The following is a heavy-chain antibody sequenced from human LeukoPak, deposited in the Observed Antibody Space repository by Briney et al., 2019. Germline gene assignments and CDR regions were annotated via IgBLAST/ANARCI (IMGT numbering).Heavy chain of an antibody. V-gene: IGHV1-2*02. CDR1: GFTFTDHY. CDR3: AGDFDWGPDY. J-gene: IGHJ4*02. D-gene: IGHD3-16*01. Sequence: GASVKVSCKASGFTFTDHYMHWVRQAPGQGLEWMGWINGKSGVTFYAQQFQDRITVTRDTSISTMYLELNRLTSADTAIYYCAGDFDWGPDYWGPGTLVAVSS. CDR2: INGKSGVT.